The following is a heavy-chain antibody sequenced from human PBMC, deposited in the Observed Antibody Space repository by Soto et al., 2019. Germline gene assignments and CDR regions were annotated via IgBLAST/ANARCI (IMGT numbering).Heavy chain of an antibody. CDR3: ARGRGYSYGLDP. J-gene: IGHJ5*02. CDR2: IYYSGST. D-gene: IGHD5-18*01. Sequence: PSETLSLTCTVSGGSISSGDYYWSWIRQPPGKGLEWIGYIYYSGSTNYNPSLRSRVAISLDTSKNQFSLSLSSVTAADTAVYYCARGRGYSYGLDPWGQGTLVTVSS. CDR1: GGSISSGDYY. V-gene: IGHV4-30-4*01.